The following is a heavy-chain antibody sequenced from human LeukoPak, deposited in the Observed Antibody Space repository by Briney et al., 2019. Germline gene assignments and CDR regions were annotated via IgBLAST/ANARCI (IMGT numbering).Heavy chain of an antibody. CDR3: ARAPLFAGGYYLA. D-gene: IGHD3-3*01. Sequence: GGSLTLSCALSGLPLSSNYKSWARHATGKGRGWVSVIYSSGSTYYADSVKGRFTISRDNSKNTLYLQMNSLRAEDTAVYYCARAPLFAGGYYLAWGQGTLVTVSS. V-gene: IGHV3-66*01. CDR2: IYSSGST. J-gene: IGHJ5*02. CDR1: GLPLSSNY.